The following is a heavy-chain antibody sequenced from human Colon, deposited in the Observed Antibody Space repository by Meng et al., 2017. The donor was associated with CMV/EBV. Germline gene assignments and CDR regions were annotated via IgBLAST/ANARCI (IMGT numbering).Heavy chain of an antibody. Sequence: GGSLRLSCVASGFAFSSYEMNWVRQAPGKGLEWVAYISSAGGDRYYADSVKGRFTISRHNAQRSLYLEMNSLSGDDTAVYYCARQLNGDLGQDGFDFWGQGTRVTVSS. CDR2: ISSAGGDR. V-gene: IGHV3-48*03. CDR1: GFAFSSYE. CDR3: ARQLNGDLGQDGFDF. D-gene: IGHD3-16*01. J-gene: IGHJ3*01.